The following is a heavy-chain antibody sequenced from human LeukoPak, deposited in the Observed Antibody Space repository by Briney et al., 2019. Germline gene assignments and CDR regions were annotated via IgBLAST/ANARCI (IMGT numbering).Heavy chain of an antibody. CDR3: ARGAYYYED. CDR2: ISSSSSTI. D-gene: IGHD3-22*01. CDR1: VFNFSSHC. V-gene: IGHV3-48*01. J-gene: IGHJ4*02. Sequence: GGSVILSCAASVFNFSSHCIDWVRQAPWKGREWVSYISSSSSTIYYADSVKGRFTISRDNAKNSLYLQMNSLRAEDTAVYYCARGAYYYEDWGQGTLVTVSS.